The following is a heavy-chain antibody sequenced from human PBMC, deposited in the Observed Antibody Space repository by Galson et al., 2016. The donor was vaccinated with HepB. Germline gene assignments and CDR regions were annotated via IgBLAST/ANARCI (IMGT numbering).Heavy chain of an antibody. CDR2: ISHSGTT. J-gene: IGHJ3*02. CDR1: GGPVTDYS. Sequence: LSLTCGVYGGPVTDYSWNWIRQPPGKGLEWVGEISHSGTTKSNPSLKSRVTIPVDTSKSQFSLKLNSVTAADTAIYYCARINRVRTFEIWGQGTLVTVSS. V-gene: IGHV4-34*01. D-gene: IGHD1-14*01. CDR3: ARINRVRTFEI.